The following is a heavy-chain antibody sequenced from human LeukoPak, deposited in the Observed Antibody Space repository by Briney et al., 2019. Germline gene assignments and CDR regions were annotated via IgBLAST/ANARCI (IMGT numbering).Heavy chain of an antibody. CDR2: IYTIGST. CDR3: ARGRWVPDY. CDR1: GGSITSGNYY. Sequence: SQTLSLTCTVSGGSITSGNYYWSWIRQPAGKGLEWIGRIYTIGSTNYNPSLKSRVTISMDTSKNQFSLKLRSVTAADTAVYYCARGRWVPDYWGQGTLVTVSS. J-gene: IGHJ4*02. V-gene: IGHV4-61*02. D-gene: IGHD4/OR15-4a*01.